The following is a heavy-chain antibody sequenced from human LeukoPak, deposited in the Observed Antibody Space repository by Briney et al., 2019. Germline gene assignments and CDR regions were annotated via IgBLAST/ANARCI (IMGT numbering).Heavy chain of an antibody. D-gene: IGHD3-22*01. CDR1: GGSFSDYY. CDR2: INHSGRT. V-gene: IGHV4-34*01. CDR3: ARLSSGLDA. J-gene: IGHJ5*02. Sequence: SETLSLPCTVYGGSFSDYYWTWIRQPPGKWLEWIGEINHSGRTNYNASLRSRVTISIDTSMKQFSLKLSSVTAADSAVYYCARLSSGLDAWGQGTLVTVSS.